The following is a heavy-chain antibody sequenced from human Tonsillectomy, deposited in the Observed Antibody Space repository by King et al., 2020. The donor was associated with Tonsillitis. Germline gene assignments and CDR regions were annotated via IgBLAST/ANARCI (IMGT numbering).Heavy chain of an antibody. CDR2: IYSGGTT. V-gene: IGHV3-53*01. D-gene: IGHD3-9*01. J-gene: IGHJ3*01. CDR3: AILYVTGWADAFDL. Sequence: QLVQSGGRLIQPGGSLRVSCAASGFTVSSSYMSWVRQAPGKGLEWVSVIYSGGTTYYADSVKGRFTIPRDNSKNTLYLQMHSLRAEDTAVYYCAILYVTGWADAFDLWGQGTMVTVSS. CDR1: GFTVSSSY.